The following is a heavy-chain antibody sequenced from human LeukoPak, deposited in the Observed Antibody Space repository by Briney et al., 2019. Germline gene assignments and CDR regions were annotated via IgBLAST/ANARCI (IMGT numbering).Heavy chain of an antibody. V-gene: IGHV4-59*11. CDR1: TDSLSSHY. D-gene: IGHD4-17*01. CDR3: ARDVVTVTKGFDI. CDR2: IPYIGST. Sequence: SETLSLTCAVSTDSLSSHYWTGIRQPPGKGLEWIGYIPYIGSTNYNPSLKSRVSISIDTSKNQFSLKLSSVTAADTAVYYCARDVVTVTKGFDIWGQGTMVSVSS. J-gene: IGHJ3*02.